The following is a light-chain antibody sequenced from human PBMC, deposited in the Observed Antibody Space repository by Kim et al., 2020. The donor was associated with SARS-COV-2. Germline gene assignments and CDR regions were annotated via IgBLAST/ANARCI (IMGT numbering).Light chain of an antibody. CDR1: RLGNKY. CDR2: QDT. Sequence: SYELTQPPSVSVSPGQTASITCSGDRLGNKYVCWYQQKPGQSPVVVIYQDTQRPSGIPERFSGSNSGNTATLTISGTQAMDEADYYCQAWDSTTTVFGGETQLTVL. J-gene: IGLJ2*01. V-gene: IGLV3-1*01. CDR3: QAWDSTTTV.